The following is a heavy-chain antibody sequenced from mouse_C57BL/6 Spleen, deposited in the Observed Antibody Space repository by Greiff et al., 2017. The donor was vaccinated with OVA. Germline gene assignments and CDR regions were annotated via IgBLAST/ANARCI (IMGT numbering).Heavy chain of an antibody. V-gene: IGHV1-82*01. CDR1: GYAFSSSW. J-gene: IGHJ1*03. CDR2: IYPGDGDT. CDR3: ARDAVVASYLYFDV. D-gene: IGHD1-1*01. Sequence: QVQLQQSGPELVKPGASVKISCKASGYAFSSSWMNWVKQRPGKGLEWIGRIYPGDGDTNYNGKFKGKATLTADKSSSTAYMQLSSLTSEDSAVYCCARDAVVASYLYFDVWGTGTTVTVSS.